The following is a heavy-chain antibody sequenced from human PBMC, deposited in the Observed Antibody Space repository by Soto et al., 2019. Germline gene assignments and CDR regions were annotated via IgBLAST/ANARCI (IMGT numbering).Heavy chain of an antibody. V-gene: IGHV3-30*18. D-gene: IGHD1-7*01. J-gene: IGHJ4*02. CDR3: AKGTSGTKIYYFDY. Sequence: GGSLRLSCAASGFTFSSYGMHWVRQAPGKGLEWVAVISYDGSNKYYADSVKGRFTISRDNSKNTLYPQMNSLRAEDTAVYYCAKGTSGTKIYYFDYWGQGTLVTVSS. CDR2: ISYDGSNK. CDR1: GFTFSSYG.